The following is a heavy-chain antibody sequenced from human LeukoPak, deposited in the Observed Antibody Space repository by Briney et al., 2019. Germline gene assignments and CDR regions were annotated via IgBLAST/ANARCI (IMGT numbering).Heavy chain of an antibody. CDR1: GYTFTSYY. CDR3: ARVEGVFGTSPSYFDY. D-gene: IGHD2-2*01. J-gene: IGHJ4*02. CDR2: INPSGGST. V-gene: IGHV1-46*01. Sequence: ASVKVSCKASGYTFTSYYMHWVRRAPGQGLEWMGIINPSGGSTSYAQKFQGRVTMTRDTSISTAYMELSRLRSDDTAVYYCARVEGVFGTSPSYFDYWGQGTLVTVSS.